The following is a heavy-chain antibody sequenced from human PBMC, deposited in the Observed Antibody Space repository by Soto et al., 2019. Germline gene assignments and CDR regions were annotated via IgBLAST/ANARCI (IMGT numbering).Heavy chain of an antibody. Sequence: EVQLVESGGGLVQPGGSLRLSCAASGFTFSTYEMNWVRQAPGKGLEWVSSISHSGSTIYYADSVKGRFTISRDNAKKSWYLQINSLRADATAVYLCASLSPSIAVTGIVVFDIWGQGTMVTVAS. CDR3: ASLSPSIAVTGIVVFDI. V-gene: IGHV3-48*03. CDR1: GFTFSTYE. J-gene: IGHJ3*02. CDR2: ISHSGSTI. D-gene: IGHD6-19*01.